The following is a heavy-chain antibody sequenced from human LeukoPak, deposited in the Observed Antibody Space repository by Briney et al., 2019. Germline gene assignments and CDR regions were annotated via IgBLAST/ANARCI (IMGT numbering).Heavy chain of an antibody. CDR2: ISAGNGNT. V-gene: IGHV1-3*01. Sequence: ASVKVSCKASGYTFTSYAMHWVRQAPGQRLEWMGWISAGNGNTKYSQKFQGRVTITRDTSASTAYMELSSLRSEDTAVYYCAREGETYYYDSSGYYQVDWFDPWGQGTLVTVSS. CDR1: GYTFTSYA. CDR3: AREGETYYYDSSGYYQVDWFDP. J-gene: IGHJ5*02. D-gene: IGHD3-22*01.